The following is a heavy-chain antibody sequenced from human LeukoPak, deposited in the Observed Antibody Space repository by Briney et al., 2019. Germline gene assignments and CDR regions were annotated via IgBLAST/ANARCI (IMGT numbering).Heavy chain of an antibody. CDR2: ISSSSSYI. V-gene: IGHV3-21*01. J-gene: IGHJ4*02. CDR3: ARAGYYYDSSGYYGKRSFLDY. D-gene: IGHD3-22*01. CDR1: GFTFSSYS. Sequence: PGGSLRLSCAASGFTFSSYSMNWVRQAPGKGLEWVSSISSSSSYIYYADSVKGRFTISRDNAKNSLCLQMNSLRAEDTAVYYCARAGYYYDSSGYYGKRSFLDYWGQGTLVTVSS.